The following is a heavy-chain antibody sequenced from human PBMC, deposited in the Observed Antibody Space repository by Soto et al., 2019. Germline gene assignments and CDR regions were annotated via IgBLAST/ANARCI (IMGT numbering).Heavy chain of an antibody. V-gene: IGHV3-30-3*01. D-gene: IGHD3-3*01. Sequence: GGSLRLSCAASGFTFSSYAMHWVRQAPGKGLEWVAVISYDGSNKYYADSVKGRFTISRDNSKNTLYLQMNSLRAEDTAVYYCARDLGGDFWSGFVSYYYGMDVWGQGTTVTVSS. CDR1: GFTFSSYA. CDR3: ARDLGGDFWSGFVSYYYGMDV. J-gene: IGHJ6*02. CDR2: ISYDGSNK.